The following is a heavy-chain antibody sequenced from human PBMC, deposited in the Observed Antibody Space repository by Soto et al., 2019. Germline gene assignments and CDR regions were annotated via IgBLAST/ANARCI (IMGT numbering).Heavy chain of an antibody. J-gene: IGHJ6*02. CDR2: IYPLDSNI. CDR1: GYSFPSYW. CDR3: ARRHKYYYASDV. Sequence: GESLKISCKGSGYSFPSYWIGWVRQMPGKGLEWMGIIYPLDSNIKYSPSFEGQVTISADNSISTAYLHWSSLQASDTAIYFCARRHKYYYASDVWGQGTTVTVSS. V-gene: IGHV5-51*01. D-gene: IGHD6-6*01.